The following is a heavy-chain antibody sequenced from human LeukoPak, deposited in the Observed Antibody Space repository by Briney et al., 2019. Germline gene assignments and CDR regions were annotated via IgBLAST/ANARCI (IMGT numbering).Heavy chain of an antibody. J-gene: IGHJ5*02. D-gene: IGHD3-10*01. Sequence: HGESLKISCKGSGYSFTSYWIGWVRQMPGKGLKWMGIIYPGDSDTRYSPPFQGQVTISADKSISTAYLQWSSLKASDTAMYYCAKSWVRGVIPIGFDPWGQGTLVTVSS. V-gene: IGHV5-51*01. CDR1: GYSFTSYW. CDR2: IYPGDSDT. CDR3: AKSWVRGVIPIGFDP.